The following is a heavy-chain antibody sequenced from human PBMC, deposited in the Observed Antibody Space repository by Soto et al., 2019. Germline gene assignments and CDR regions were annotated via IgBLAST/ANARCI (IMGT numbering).Heavy chain of an antibody. J-gene: IGHJ6*02. Sequence: EEQVVESGGGLVKPGGSLRLSCAVSTFIFNNAWMNWVRQAPGKGLEWVGRIKRKTEGGTTDYAAPVKGRFTISRDDSRATVYLQMDRLKTDDTAVYYCAADTVVTTDYDMDVWGQGTTVTVSS. D-gene: IGHD2-21*02. V-gene: IGHV3-15*07. CDR2: IKRKTEGGTT. CDR1: TFIFNNAW. CDR3: AADTVVTTDYDMDV.